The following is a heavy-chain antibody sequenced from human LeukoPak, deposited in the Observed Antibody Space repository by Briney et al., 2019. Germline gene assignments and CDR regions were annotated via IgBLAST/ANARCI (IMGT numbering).Heavy chain of an antibody. Sequence: GGSLRLSCAASGFTVSSNYMSWVRQAPGKGPEWVSVIYSGGSTYYADSVKGRFTISRDNSKNTLYLQMNSLRAEDTAVYYCAATYDFWSDYYPPWGQGTLVTVSS. J-gene: IGHJ4*02. CDR3: AATYDFWSDYYPP. V-gene: IGHV3-53*01. CDR2: IYSGGST. CDR1: GFTVSSNY. D-gene: IGHD3-3*01.